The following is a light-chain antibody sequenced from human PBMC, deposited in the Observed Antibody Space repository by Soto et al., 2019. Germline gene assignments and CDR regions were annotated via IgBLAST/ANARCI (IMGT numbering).Light chain of an antibody. CDR2: SNN. V-gene: IGLV1-44*01. CDR3: AAWDDSLNGTVYV. CDR1: SSNIGSNT. J-gene: IGLJ1*01. Sequence: QSVLTQPPSASGTPGQRVTISCSGSSSNIGSNTVNWYQQLPGTAPKLLIYSNNQRPSGVPDRFSGSKSGTSAALAISGLQSDDEADFYWAAWDDSLNGTVYVFGTGTKLTVL.